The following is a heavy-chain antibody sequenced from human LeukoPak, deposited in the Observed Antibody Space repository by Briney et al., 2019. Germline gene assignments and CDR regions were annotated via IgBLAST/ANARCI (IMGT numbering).Heavy chain of an antibody. CDR1: GFTFSSHW. V-gene: IGHV3-7*01. Sequence: GGSLRLSCVDSGFTFSSHWMSWVRQAPGKGLEWVANINQGEGEKYYVDSVKGRFTISRDNAKKSLFLQMNSLRAEDTAIYYCVRGGADTFYWGQGTLVTVSS. J-gene: IGHJ4*02. CDR2: INQGEGEK. CDR3: VRGGADTFY. D-gene: IGHD1-26*01.